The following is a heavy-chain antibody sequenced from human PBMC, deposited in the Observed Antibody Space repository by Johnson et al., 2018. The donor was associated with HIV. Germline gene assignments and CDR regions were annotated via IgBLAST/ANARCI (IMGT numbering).Heavy chain of an antibody. CDR3: AKVRSRWTTFDDAFDI. CDR2: IYSGGST. Sequence: VQLVESGGGVERRGGSLRLSCAASGFTVSSKYMAWVRQAPGQGLEWVSVIYSGGSTYYADSVKGRFTISRDNSKNTLYLQMNSLRPEDTAVYYCAKVRSRWTTFDDAFDIWGQGTLVTVSS. CDR1: GFTVSSKY. V-gene: IGHV3-66*02. J-gene: IGHJ3*02. D-gene: IGHD4-11*01.